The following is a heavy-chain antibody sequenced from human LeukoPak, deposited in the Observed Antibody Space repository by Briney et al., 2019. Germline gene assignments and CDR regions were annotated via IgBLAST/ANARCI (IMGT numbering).Heavy chain of an antibody. J-gene: IGHJ4*02. D-gene: IGHD3-10*01. CDR3: AKGRGFVSNLLGY. CDR1: GFTFSSYG. Sequence: PGGSLRLSCAASGFTFSSYGMHWVRQAPGKGLEWVAFIRYDGSNKYYADSVKGRFTISRDNSKNTLYLQTNSLRAEDTAVYYCAKGRGFVSNLLGYWGQGTLVTVSS. CDR2: IRYDGSNK. V-gene: IGHV3-30*02.